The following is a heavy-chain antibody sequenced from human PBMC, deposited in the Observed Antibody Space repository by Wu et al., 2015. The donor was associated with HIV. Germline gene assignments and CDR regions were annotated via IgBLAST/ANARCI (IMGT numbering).Heavy chain of an antibody. Sequence: QVHLVQSGTEVKKPGSSVRLSCKASGGPTSEDSSSTYAMNWVRQAPGQGLEWVGGIIPIFGTTNYAQRFQGRVTVTTDEITDTTYLDLRRLRVDDTALYFCVRGARYAGSYYSNNWGQGTTGQRLL. CDR3: VRGARYAGSYYSNN. CDR2: IIPIFGTT. V-gene: IGHV1-69*05. J-gene: IGHJ4*02. D-gene: IGHD1-26*01. CDR1: GGPTSEDSSSTYA.